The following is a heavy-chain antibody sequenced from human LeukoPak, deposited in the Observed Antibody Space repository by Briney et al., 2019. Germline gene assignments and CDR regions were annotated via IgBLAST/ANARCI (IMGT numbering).Heavy chain of an antibody. V-gene: IGHV3-23*01. D-gene: IGHD6-13*01. CDR1: GFTFSSYA. CDR2: ISGSGGSI. CDR3: AKHSSWYNFDH. J-gene: IGHJ4*02. Sequence: GGSLRLSCAASGFTFSSYAMSWVRQAPGKGLEWVSGISGSGGSIYYADSVKGRFTVSRDNSKNTLYLQMNSLRAEDTAVYYCAKHSSWYNFDHWGQGTLVTVFS.